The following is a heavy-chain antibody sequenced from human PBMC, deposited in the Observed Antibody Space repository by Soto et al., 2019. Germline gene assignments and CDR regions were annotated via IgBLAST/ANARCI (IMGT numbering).Heavy chain of an antibody. J-gene: IGHJ4*02. D-gene: IGHD6-13*01. V-gene: IGHV2-5*02. CDR3: AHRRGAAAVAY. Sequence: QITLKESGPTLVKPTQTLTLTCSFSGFSLSSSGVAVGWIRQPPGKALEWLALIYWDDDERYSPSLQRRLIISKDTSKNQVVLRMTNMDPSDTGTYYCAHRRGAAAVAYWGQGTLVTVSS. CDR2: IYWDDDE. CDR1: GFSLSSSGVA.